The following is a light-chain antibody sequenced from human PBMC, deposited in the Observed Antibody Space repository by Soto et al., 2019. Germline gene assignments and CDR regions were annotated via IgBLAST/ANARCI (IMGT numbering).Light chain of an antibody. V-gene: IGKV3D-15*01. CDR1: QSVSNN. J-gene: IGKJ4*01. CDR2: GAS. CDR3: QRYNNWPLT. Sequence: IVLTQSPVTLSFSPCEIATLSCSSSQSVSNNYLAWYQQKPGQAPRLLIYGASNRATGIPDRFSGSRSGTEFTLTINSLQSEDFAVYYCQRYNNWPLTFGGGTKVDIK.